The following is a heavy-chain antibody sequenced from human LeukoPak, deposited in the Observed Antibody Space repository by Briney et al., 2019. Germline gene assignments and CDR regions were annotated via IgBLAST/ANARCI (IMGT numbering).Heavy chain of an antibody. Sequence: ASVKVSCKASGYTFTSYYIHWVRQAPGQGLEWMGIINPTGDSTTYAQKFQGRITMTRDTSTSTVYMELSSLRSEDTAVYYCARPNGHDALDIWGQGTMVTVSS. CDR3: ARPNGHDALDI. J-gene: IGHJ3*02. CDR2: INPTGDST. CDR1: GYTFTSYY. D-gene: IGHD2-8*01. V-gene: IGHV1-46*01.